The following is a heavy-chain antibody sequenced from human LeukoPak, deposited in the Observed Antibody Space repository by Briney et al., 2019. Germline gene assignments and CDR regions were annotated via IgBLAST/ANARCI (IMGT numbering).Heavy chain of an antibody. CDR3: ARFGSRSSTDYGMDV. CDR1: GYTFTSYG. D-gene: IGHD2-2*01. Sequence: SVKVSCKASGYTFTSYGISWVRQAPGQGLEWMGRIIPILGIANYAQKFQGRVTITADKSTSTAYMELSSLRSEDTAVYYCARFGSRSSTDYGMDVWGQGTTVTVSS. V-gene: IGHV1-69*04. J-gene: IGHJ6*02. CDR2: IIPILGIA.